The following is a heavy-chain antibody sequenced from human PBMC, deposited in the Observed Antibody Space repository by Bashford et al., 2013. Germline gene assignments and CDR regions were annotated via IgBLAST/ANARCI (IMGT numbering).Heavy chain of an antibody. Sequence: WIRQPPGKALEWLALIYWDDDKQYSPSLKSRLTITKDTSKNQVVLTLTNMDPVDTATYYCVHRKVIASRSFYFDYWGQGTLVTVSS. CDR2: IYWDDDK. J-gene: IGHJ4*02. D-gene: IGHD2-21*01. V-gene: IGHV2-5*02. CDR3: VHRKVIASRSFYFDY.